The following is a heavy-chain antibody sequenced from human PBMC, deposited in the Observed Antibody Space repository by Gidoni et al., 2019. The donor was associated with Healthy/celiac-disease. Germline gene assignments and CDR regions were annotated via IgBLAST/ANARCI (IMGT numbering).Heavy chain of an antibody. J-gene: IGHJ3*02. CDR2: INAGNGNT. D-gene: IGHD5-12*01. CDR1: GYTFTSYA. Sequence: QVQLVQSGAEVKKPGASVKVSCKASGYTFTSYAMHWVRQAPGQSLEWMGWINAGNGNTKYSQKFQGRVTITRDTSASTAYMELSSLRSEDTAVYYCASRGGAIPQLYSGYDFDAFDIWGQGTMVTVSS. CDR3: ASRGGAIPQLYSGYDFDAFDI. V-gene: IGHV1-3*01.